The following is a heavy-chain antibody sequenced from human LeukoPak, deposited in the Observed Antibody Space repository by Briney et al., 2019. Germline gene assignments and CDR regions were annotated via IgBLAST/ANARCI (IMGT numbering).Heavy chain of an antibody. CDR1: GGTFSSYA. J-gene: IGHJ5*02. D-gene: IGHD2-2*01. CDR3: ARGRTLRGYCSSTSCYSLGFDP. V-gene: IGHV1-69*13. CDR2: IIPIFGTA. Sequence: SVKVSCKASGGTFSSYAISWVRQAPGQGLEWMGGIIPIFGTANYAQKFQGRVTITADESTSTAYMELSSLRSEDTAVYYCARGRTLRGYCSSTSCYSLGFDPWGQGTLVTVSS.